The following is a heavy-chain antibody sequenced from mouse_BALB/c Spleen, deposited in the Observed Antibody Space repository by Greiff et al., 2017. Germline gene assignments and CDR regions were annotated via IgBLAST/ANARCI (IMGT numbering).Heavy chain of an antibody. CDR1: GFNIKDYY. V-gene: IGHV14-1*02. Sequence: EVQLVESGAELVRPGALVKLSCKASGFNIKDYYMHWVKQRPEQGLEWIGWIDPENGNTIYDPKFQGKASITADTSSNTAYLQLSSLTSEDTAVYYCARNGNSFAYWGQGTLVTVSA. D-gene: IGHD2-1*01. CDR2: IDPENGNT. CDR3: ARNGNSFAY. J-gene: IGHJ3*01.